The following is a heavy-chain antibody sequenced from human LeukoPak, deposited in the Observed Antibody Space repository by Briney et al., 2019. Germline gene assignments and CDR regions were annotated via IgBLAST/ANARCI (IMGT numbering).Heavy chain of an antibody. CDR1: GGTFSSYA. D-gene: IGHD2-2*01. Sequence: SVKVSCKASGGTFSSYAISWVRQAPGQGLEWMGGIIPIFGTANYAQKFQGRVTITTDESTSTAYMELSSLRSEDTAVYYCARSYCSSTSCYGNDAFDIWGQGTMVTVYS. CDR2: IIPIFGTA. J-gene: IGHJ3*02. V-gene: IGHV1-69*05. CDR3: ARSYCSSTSCYGNDAFDI.